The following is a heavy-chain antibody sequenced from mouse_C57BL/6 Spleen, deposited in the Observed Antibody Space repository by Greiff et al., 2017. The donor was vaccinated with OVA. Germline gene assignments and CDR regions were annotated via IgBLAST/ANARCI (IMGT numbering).Heavy chain of an antibody. CDR2: IYIGSGCT. J-gene: IGHJ4*01. CDR3: ARCEYEGDNYAMDY. D-gene: IGHD2-4*01. Sequence: VQLQQSGAELVRPGSSVKMSCKTSGYTFPSYGINWVKQRPGQGLEWIGYIYIGSGCTEYTEKFKGQATLPSDTSSSTAYMQLSSLTSEDSAIYFCARCEYEGDNYAMDYWGQGTSVTVSS. CDR1: GYTFPSYG. V-gene: IGHV1-58*01.